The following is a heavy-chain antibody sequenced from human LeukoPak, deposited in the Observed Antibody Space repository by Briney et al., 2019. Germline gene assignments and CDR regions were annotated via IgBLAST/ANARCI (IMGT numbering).Heavy chain of an antibody. CDR3: ARESGAGRVGEYYFDY. D-gene: IGHD3-10*01. V-gene: IGHV3-53*01. CDR2: IYSGGTT. Sequence: GGSLRLSCAASGFTVSSNYMSWVRQAPGKGLEWVSAIYSGGTTYYADSVKGRFTISRDNSKNTLYLQMNSLRAEDTAVYYCARESGAGRVGEYYFDYWGQGTLVTVSS. CDR1: GFTVSSNY. J-gene: IGHJ4*02.